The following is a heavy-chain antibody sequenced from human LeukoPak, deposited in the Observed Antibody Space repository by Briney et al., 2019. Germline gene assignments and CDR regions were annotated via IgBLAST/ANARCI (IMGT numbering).Heavy chain of an antibody. CDR2: INYSGST. Sequence: SETLSLTCTVSGGSVSSTTYYWSWIRQPPGKGLEWIASINYSGSTYYNPSLKSRVTMSVDTSKNQFSLKLSSVTAVDTAVYYCAQYSSSWYALDYWGQGTLVTVSS. J-gene: IGHJ4*02. D-gene: IGHD6-13*01. CDR1: GGSVSSTTYY. V-gene: IGHV4-39*07. CDR3: AQYSSSWYALDY.